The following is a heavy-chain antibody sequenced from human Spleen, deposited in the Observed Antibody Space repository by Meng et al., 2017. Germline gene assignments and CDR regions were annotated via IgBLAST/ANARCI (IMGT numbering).Heavy chain of an antibody. D-gene: IGHD4-17*01. CDR3: ARVKGNGDYFDY. CDR2: IHYSGNT. Sequence: QLQLQESGPGLVKPSQTLSLTCTVSGGSISSAGYYWSWIRQHPGKGLEWTGFIHYSGNTYYNLSLKSRITMSVDTSKNQFSLILSSVTAADTAVYYRARVKGNGDYFDYWGQGTLVTVSS. V-gene: IGHV4-31*03. J-gene: IGHJ4*02. CDR1: GGSISSAGYY.